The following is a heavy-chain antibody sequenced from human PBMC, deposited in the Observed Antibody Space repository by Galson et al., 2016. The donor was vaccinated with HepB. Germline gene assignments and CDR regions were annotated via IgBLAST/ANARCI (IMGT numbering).Heavy chain of an antibody. Sequence: SLRLSCAASGLTFDEYAMHWVRQAPGKGLEWVSGISWNSARTGYADSVKGRFTISRDNAKNSVYLQMNSLRPEDTAVYYCAREGSAVPGGSLVADYWGQGSLVTVSS. CDR1: GLTFDEYA. J-gene: IGHJ4*02. CDR2: ISWNSART. D-gene: IGHD6-19*01. CDR3: AREGSAVPGGSLVADY. V-gene: IGHV3-9*01.